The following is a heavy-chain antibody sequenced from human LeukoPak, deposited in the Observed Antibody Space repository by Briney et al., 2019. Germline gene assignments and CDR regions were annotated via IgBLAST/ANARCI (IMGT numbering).Heavy chain of an antibody. D-gene: IGHD6-19*01. CDR1: GGSFSGYY. CDR3: ARGRIPVAGAYLC. V-gene: IGHV4-34*01. J-gene: IGHJ4*02. Sequence: SETLSLTCAVYGGSFSGYYWSWIRQPPGKGLEWIGEINHSGSTNYNPSLKSRVTISVDTSKNQFSLKLSSVTAADTAVYYCARGRIPVAGAYLCWGQGILVTVSS. CDR2: INHSGST.